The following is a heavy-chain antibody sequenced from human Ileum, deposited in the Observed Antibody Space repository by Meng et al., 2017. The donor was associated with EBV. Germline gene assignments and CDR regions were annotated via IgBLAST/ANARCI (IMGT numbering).Heavy chain of an antibody. V-gene: IGHV4-39*01. CDR2: IYYSGST. CDR3: ARSIVVVPAAIYY. D-gene: IGHD2-2*01. J-gene: IGHJ4*02. CDR1: GGSISSSSSY. Sequence: QRQLPGSGPGLVKPSETLPLTCTVSGGSISSSSSYWGWIRQPPGKGLEWIGSIYYSGSTYYNPSLKSRVTISVDTSKNQFSLKLSSVTAADTAVYYCARSIVVVPAAIYYWGQGTLVTVSS.